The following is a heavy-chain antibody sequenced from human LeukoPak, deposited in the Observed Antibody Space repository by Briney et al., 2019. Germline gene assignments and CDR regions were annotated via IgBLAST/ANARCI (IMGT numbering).Heavy chain of an antibody. CDR2: IKHDSSET. Sequence: PGGSLRLSCAASGFTISSYWMSWVRQVPGKGLESVAHIKHDSSETYYVGPLRGRFIISRDNAKNSLYLQMNSLRVEDTAVYHCARGPTDFDASDIWGHGTLVTVSS. CDR3: ARGPTDFDASDI. V-gene: IGHV3-7*01. CDR1: GFTISSYW. J-gene: IGHJ3*02.